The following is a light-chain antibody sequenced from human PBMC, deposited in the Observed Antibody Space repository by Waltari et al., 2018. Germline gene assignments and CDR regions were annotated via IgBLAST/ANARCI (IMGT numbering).Light chain of an antibody. V-gene: IGKV3-11*01. J-gene: IGKJ4*01. CDR2: HAS. CDR1: QNVGGY. CDR3: QQRSSWPLT. Sequence: EIVLTQSPATLSLSPGDRATLSCRASQNVGGYLAWFQQKPGQAPRRLIYHASNRATGLPARFSGSGSGTDFTLTISSLGPEDFAIYYCQQRSSWPLTFGGGTKVEI.